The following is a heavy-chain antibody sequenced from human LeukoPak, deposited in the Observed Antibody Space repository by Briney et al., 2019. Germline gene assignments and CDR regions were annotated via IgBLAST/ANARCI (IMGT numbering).Heavy chain of an antibody. CDR2: ISSSSRYI. CDR1: GFTFSSYS. J-gene: IGHJ4*02. D-gene: IGHD6-19*01. CDR3: AREGSGWSRFDY. Sequence: GGSLRLSCAASGFTFSSYSMNWVRQAPGKGLEWVSSISSSSRYIYYADSVKGRFTISRDNAKNSLYLQMNSLRAEDTAVYYCAREGSGWSRFDYWGQGTLVTVSS. V-gene: IGHV3-21*04.